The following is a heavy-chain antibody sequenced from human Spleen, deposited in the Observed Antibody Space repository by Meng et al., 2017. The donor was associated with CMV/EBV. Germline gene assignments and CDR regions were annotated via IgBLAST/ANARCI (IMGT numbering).Heavy chain of an antibody. J-gene: IGHJ4*02. CDR3: AKLFGPRGCSRSYFDY. V-gene: IGHV3-23*01. D-gene: IGHD5-18*01. CDR1: GFTFSNYA. Sequence: GGSLRLSCAASGFTFSNYAMNWVRQAPGKGLEWVSVISGSGGSTHYADSVKGRFTISRDNSKNTLYLQMNSLRADDTALYYCAKLFGPRGCSRSYFDYWGQGTLVTVSS. CDR2: ISGSGGST.